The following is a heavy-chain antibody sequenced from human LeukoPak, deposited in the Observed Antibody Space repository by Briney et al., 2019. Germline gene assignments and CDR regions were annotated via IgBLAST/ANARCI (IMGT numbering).Heavy chain of an antibody. CDR3: ARANALYCSSTSCLFDY. V-gene: IGHV1-2*02. CDR1: GYTFTGYY. CDR2: INPNSGGT. Sequence: GASVKVSCKASGYTFTGYYMHWVRQAPGQGLEWMAWINPNSGGTYYAQNFHDGITMTRDTSISTAYMELSRLRSDDTAIYYCARANALYCSSTSCLFDYWGQGTLVTVSS. D-gene: IGHD2-2*01. J-gene: IGHJ4*02.